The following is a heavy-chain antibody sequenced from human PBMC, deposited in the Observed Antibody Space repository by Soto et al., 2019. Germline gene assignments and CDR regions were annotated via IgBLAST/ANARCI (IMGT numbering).Heavy chain of an antibody. J-gene: IGHJ6*02. CDR1: GGTFSSYA. CDR2: IIPISETT. D-gene: IGHD2-2*01. CDR3: ARSKGSSTSLEIYYYHSYGPDV. Sequence: QVQLVQSGAEVKKPGSSVKVSCKASGGTFSSYAISWVRQAPGQGLEWMGGIIPISETTNYAQKFQGRVTITADEPKRTAYMALSSLRSEDTAVYYCARSKGSSTSLEIYYYHSYGPDVWGQGITVTVSS. V-gene: IGHV1-69*01.